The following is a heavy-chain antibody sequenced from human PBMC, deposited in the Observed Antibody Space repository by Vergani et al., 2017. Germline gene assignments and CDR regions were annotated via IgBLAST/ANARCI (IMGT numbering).Heavy chain of an antibody. V-gene: IGHV3-15*01. J-gene: IGHJ4*02. CDR1: GFTFSNAW. CDR2: IKSKTDGGTT. CDR3: TTDSPSVRGYSSSSAFDY. D-gene: IGHD6-6*01. Sequence: EVQLVESGGGLVKPGGSLRLSCAASGFTFSNAWMSWVRQAPGTGLEWVGRIKSKTDGGTTDYAAPVKGRFTISRDDSKNTLYLQMNSLKTEDTAVYYCTTDSPSVRGYSSSSAFDYWGQGTLVTVSS.